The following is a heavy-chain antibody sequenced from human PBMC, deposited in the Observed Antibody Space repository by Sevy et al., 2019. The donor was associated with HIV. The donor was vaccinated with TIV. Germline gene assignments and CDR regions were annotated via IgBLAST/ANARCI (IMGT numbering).Heavy chain of an antibody. V-gene: IGHV1-2*02. CDR1: GYTFTGYY. CDR2: INPDSGGT. J-gene: IGHJ4*02. Sequence: ASVKVSCKASGYTFTGYYIHWVRQAPGQGLEWMGWINPDSGGTHYAQNFQGRVTMTRDTSITTTFMEMSRLVSDDTAVYYCARAERPSLLFHFWGQGTLVTAPQ. CDR3: ARAERPSLLFHF.